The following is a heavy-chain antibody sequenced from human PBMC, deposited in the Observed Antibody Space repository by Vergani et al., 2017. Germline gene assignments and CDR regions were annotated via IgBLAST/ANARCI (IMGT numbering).Heavy chain of an antibody. Sequence: EVQLLESGGGLVQHGGSLRLSCAASGFTFSSYAMSWVRQAPGKGLEWVSAISGSGGSTYYADSVKGRFTISRDNSKNTLYLQMNSLRAEDTAVYYCARVGNSGYDWVDYYYGMDVWGQGTTVTVSS. J-gene: IGHJ6*02. CDR3: ARVGNSGYDWVDYYYGMDV. V-gene: IGHV3-23*01. CDR1: GFTFSSYA. D-gene: IGHD5-12*01. CDR2: ISGSGGST.